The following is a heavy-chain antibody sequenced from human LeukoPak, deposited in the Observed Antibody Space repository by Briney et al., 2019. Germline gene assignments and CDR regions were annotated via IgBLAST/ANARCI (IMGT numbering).Heavy chain of an antibody. J-gene: IGHJ1*01. CDR2: IHYSGTT. D-gene: IGHD6-13*01. CDR1: GGSTSSYY. Sequence: SETLSLTCTVSGGSTSSYYWSWIRQPPGKGLEWIGYIHYSGTTNYNPSLESRVTISVDTSKNQFSLKLSSVTAADTAVYYCAGPPGGSGNWYGYFQHWGQGTLVTVSS. V-gene: IGHV4-59*08. CDR3: AGPPGGSGNWYGYFQH.